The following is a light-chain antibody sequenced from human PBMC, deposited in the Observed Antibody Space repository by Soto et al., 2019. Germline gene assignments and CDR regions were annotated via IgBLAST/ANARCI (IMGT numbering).Light chain of an antibody. CDR1: QNINAW. J-gene: IGKJ1*01. CDR2: KAS. V-gene: IGKV1-5*03. CDR3: QQYKTYWT. Sequence: DIQMTQSPSTLSASVGDRVTITCRASQNINAWLAWYQQQPGKAPRLLIYKASTLQSGVPSRFSGTGSGTEFTLTISSLQPDDFATYYCQQYKTYWTFGQGNKVEIK.